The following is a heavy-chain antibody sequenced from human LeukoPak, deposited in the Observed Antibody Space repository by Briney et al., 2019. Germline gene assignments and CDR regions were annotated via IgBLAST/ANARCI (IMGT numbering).Heavy chain of an antibody. Sequence: SETLSLTCTVSGGSISNYYWSWIRQPPGKGLEWIGYIYYTGSTNYNPSLKSRVTISVDTSKNQISLKLSSVTTADTAVYYCARATRSMGNWFDPWGQGTLVTVSS. CDR2: IYYTGST. CDR1: GGSISNYY. D-gene: IGHD2-8*01. J-gene: IGHJ5*02. CDR3: ARATRSMGNWFDP. V-gene: IGHV4-59*01.